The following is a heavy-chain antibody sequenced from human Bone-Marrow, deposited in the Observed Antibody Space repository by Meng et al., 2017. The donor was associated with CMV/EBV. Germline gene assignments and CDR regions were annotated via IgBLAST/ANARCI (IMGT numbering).Heavy chain of an antibody. CDR1: GFTFSSYS. V-gene: IGHV3-21*04. D-gene: IGHD2-2*01. CDR2: ISSSSSYI. J-gene: IGHJ5*02. CDR3: AKMYCSSTSCVGNWFDP. Sequence: GGSLRLSCAASGFTFSSYSMNWVRQAPGKGLEWVSSISSSSSYIYYADSVKGRFTISRDNSKNTLYLQMNSLRAEDTAVYYCAKMYCSSTSCVGNWFDPWGQGTLVTVSS.